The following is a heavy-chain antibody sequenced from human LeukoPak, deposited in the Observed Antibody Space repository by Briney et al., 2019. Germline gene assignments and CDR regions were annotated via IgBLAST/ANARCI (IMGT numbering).Heavy chain of an antibody. D-gene: IGHD2/OR15-2a*01. CDR3: ARGGNMAFNSKYNWFDP. CDR2: ISSSSSYK. Sequence: GGSLRLSFAASGFTFSSYSINWGRQAPGKGLEWVSSISSSSSYKYYADSVKGRFTISRDNAKNSLYLQMNSLRAEDTAVYYCARGGNMAFNSKYNWFDPWGQGTLVTVSS. V-gene: IGHV3-21*01. J-gene: IGHJ5*02. CDR1: GFTFSSYS.